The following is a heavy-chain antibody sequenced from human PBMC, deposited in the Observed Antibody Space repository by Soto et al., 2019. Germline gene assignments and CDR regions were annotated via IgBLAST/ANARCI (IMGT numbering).Heavy chain of an antibody. Sequence: GGSLRLSCAASGFTFDDYAMHWVRQAPGKGLEWVSGISWNSGSIGYADSVKGRFTISRDNAKNSLYLQMNSLRAEDTALYYCAKESPLRLDILTGYSDYWGQGTLVTVSS. V-gene: IGHV3-9*01. D-gene: IGHD3-9*01. CDR1: GFTFDDYA. J-gene: IGHJ4*02. CDR2: ISWNSGSI. CDR3: AKESPLRLDILTGYSDY.